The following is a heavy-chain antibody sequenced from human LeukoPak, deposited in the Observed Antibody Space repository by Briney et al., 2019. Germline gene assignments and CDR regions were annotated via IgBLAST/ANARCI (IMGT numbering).Heavy chain of an antibody. CDR3: ARGDMSY. Sequence: GSPRLSCAASGFTFSSYGMHWVRQAPGKGLEWVAVIWYDGGNKYYADSVKGRFTISRDNSKNTLYLQMNSLRAEDTAVYYCARGDMSYWGQGTLVTDSS. CDR2: IWYDGGNK. J-gene: IGHJ4*02. CDR1: GFTFSSYG. V-gene: IGHV3-33*01. D-gene: IGHD2-15*01.